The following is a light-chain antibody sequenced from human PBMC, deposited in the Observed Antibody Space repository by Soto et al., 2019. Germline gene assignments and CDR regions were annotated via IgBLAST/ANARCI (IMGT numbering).Light chain of an antibody. CDR1: QSFGSW. J-gene: IGKJ1*01. CDR2: KAS. Sequence: DIQMTQSPSTLSASVGDRVTITCRASQSFGSWLAWYQQKPGKAPKLLIYKASSVQSGVPSRFTGSGSGTEFSLTISSLQPDDFATYYCQQYNSYWTFSQGTKVEIK. CDR3: QQYNSYWT. V-gene: IGKV1-5*03.